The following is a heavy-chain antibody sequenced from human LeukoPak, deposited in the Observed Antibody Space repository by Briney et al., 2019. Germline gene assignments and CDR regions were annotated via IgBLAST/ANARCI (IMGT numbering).Heavy chain of an antibody. CDR2: IYYSGGT. CDR3: ARVSGDFWSGYAYYYGMDV. D-gene: IGHD3-3*01. CDR1: GGSISSYY. Sequence: SETLSLTCTVSGGSISSYYWSCIRQPPGKGLEWIGYIYYSGGTNYNPSLKSRVTISVDTSKNQFSLKLSSVTAADTAVYYCARVSGDFWSGYAYYYGMDVWGQGTTVTVSS. J-gene: IGHJ6*02. V-gene: IGHV4-59*01.